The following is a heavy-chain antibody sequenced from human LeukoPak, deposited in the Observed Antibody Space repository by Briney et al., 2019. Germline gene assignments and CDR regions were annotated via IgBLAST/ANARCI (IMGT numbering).Heavy chain of an antibody. J-gene: IGHJ4*02. Sequence: PGGSLRLSCAASGFTFSNYGMHWVRQAPGKGLEWVSSISGGGSTYYADSVKGRFTISRDNSKTTLYLQMNSLRAEDTAVYYCAKTFYSGSYLGFDYWGQGTLVTVSS. D-gene: IGHD1-26*01. CDR1: GFTFSNYG. CDR2: ISGGGST. CDR3: AKTFYSGSYLGFDY. V-gene: IGHV3-23*01.